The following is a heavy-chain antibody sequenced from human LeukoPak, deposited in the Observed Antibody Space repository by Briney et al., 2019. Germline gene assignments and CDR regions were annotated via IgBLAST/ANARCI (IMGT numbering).Heavy chain of an antibody. CDR2: MNPNSGNT. CDR3: ARAPITMIQQDGMDV. V-gene: IGHV1-8*02. Sequence: ASVKVSCKASGYTFTGYYMHWVRQAPGQGLEWMGWMNPNSGNTGYAQKFQGRVTMTRNTSISTAYMELSSLRSEDTAVYYCARAPITMIQQDGMDVWGQGTTVTVSS. J-gene: IGHJ6*02. D-gene: IGHD3-22*01. CDR1: GYTFTGYY.